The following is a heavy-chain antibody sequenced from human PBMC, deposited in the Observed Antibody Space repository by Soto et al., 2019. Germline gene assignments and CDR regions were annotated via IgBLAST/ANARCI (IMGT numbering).Heavy chain of an antibody. CDR2: ISGSGGST. V-gene: IGHV3-23*01. J-gene: IGHJ6*02. D-gene: IGHD6-6*01. CDR3: AKIEYSSSWVNYYYRMDV. Sequence: PGGSLRLSCAASGFTFSSYAMSWVRQAPGKGLGWVSAISGSGGSTYYADSVKGRFTISRDNSKNTLYLQMNSLRAEDTAVYYCAKIEYSSSWVNYYYRMDVWGQGTTVTVSS. CDR1: GFTFSSYA.